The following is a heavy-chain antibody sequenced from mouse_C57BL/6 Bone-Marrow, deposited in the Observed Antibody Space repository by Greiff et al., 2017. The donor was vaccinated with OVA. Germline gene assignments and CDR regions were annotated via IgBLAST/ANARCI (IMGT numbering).Heavy chain of an antibody. CDR1: GYSITSGYY. Sequence: DVKLVESGPGLVKPSQSLSLTCSVTGYSITSGYYWNWIRQFPGNKLEWMGYISYDGSNNYNPSLKNRISITRDTSKNQFFLKLNSVTTEDTATYYCARGRWLEAWFAYWGQGTLVTVSA. D-gene: IGHD1-1*02. J-gene: IGHJ3*01. V-gene: IGHV3-6*01. CDR2: ISYDGSN. CDR3: ARGRWLEAWFAY.